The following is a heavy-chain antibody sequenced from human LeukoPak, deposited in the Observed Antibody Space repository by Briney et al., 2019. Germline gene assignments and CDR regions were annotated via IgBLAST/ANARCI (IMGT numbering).Heavy chain of an antibody. CDR3: ARHGYSGYGIDY. CDR2: IYPVDSDT. D-gene: IGHD5-12*01. CDR1: GYTFSIYG. Sequence: GQSLKSSCKGSGYTFSIYGIGWVRQMPGKGREWMGIIYPVDSDTRYSPPLQGQVTTSPDKSISTAYLQWSSVKASDTAMYYCARHGYSGYGIDYWGQGAQVTVS. V-gene: IGHV5-51*01. J-gene: IGHJ4*02.